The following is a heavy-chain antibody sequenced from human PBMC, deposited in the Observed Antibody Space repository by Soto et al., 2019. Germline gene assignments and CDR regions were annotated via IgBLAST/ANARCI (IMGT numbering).Heavy chain of an antibody. CDR1: GGTFSSYA. CDR3: ARAKYIEQWLVRVYYYYGMDV. J-gene: IGHJ6*02. CDR2: IIPIFGTA. V-gene: IGHV1-69*13. D-gene: IGHD6-19*01. Sequence: SVKVSCKASGGTFSSYAISWVRQAPGQGLEWMGGIIPIFGTANYAQKFQGRVTITADESTSTAYMELSSLRSEDTAVYYCARAKYIEQWLVRVYYYYGMDVWGQGTTVTVSS.